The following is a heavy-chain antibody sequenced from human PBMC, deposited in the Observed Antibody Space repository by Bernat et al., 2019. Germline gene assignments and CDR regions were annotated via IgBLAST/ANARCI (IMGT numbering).Heavy chain of an antibody. D-gene: IGHD3-10*02. CDR1: GFTVSSNY. Sequence: EVQLVESGGGLVQPGGSLRLSCADSGFTVSSNYMSWVRQAPGKGLEWVSVIYSSGSTYYADSVKGRFTISRDNSKNTLYLQMNSLRAEDTAVYYCARDPLPCCLDYWGQGTLVTVSS. CDR2: IYSSGST. V-gene: IGHV3-66*01. CDR3: ARDPLPCCLDY. J-gene: IGHJ4*02.